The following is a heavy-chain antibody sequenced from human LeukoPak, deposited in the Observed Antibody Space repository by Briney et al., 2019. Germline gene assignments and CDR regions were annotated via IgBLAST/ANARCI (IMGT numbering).Heavy chain of an antibody. CDR1: GFTFSSYA. CDR3: ARDDDWNYEDY. D-gene: IGHD1-7*01. CDR2: IKQDGSEK. Sequence: GGSLRLSCAASGFTFSSYAMSWVRQAPGKGLQWAANIKQDGSEKYYVDSVKGRFTISRDNAKKSLYLQMNSLRAEDTAVYYCARDDDWNYEDYWGQGTLVTVSS. V-gene: IGHV3-7*01. J-gene: IGHJ4*02.